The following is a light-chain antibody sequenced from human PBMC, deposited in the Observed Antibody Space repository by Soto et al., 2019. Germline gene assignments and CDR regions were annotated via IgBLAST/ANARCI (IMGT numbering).Light chain of an antibody. CDR3: SSYAGSNNLV. CDR2: EVT. J-gene: IGLJ2*01. CDR1: SSDVGGNNY. V-gene: IGLV2-8*01. Sequence: QSALTQPPSASGPPGQSVTISCTGTSSDVGGNNYVSWYQQHPGKAPKLMIYEVTKRPSGVPDRFSGSKSGNTASLTVSGLQAEDEADYYCSSYAGSNNLVFGGGTKVTVL.